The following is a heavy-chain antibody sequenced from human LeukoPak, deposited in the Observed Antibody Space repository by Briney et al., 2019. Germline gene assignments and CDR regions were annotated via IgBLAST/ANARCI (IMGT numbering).Heavy chain of an antibody. Sequence: SQTLSLTCAISGDSISGTTVAWTWLRQSPSRGLEWLGRTYYRSKWNTDYAVSMRSRITINPDTSKNQFSLQLSSVTPEDTAVYYCARLVGAAWFESWGQGTLVTVSS. D-gene: IGHD1-26*01. CDR2: TYYRSKWNT. J-gene: IGHJ5*01. CDR3: ARLVGAAWFES. V-gene: IGHV6-1*01. CDR1: GDSISGTTVA.